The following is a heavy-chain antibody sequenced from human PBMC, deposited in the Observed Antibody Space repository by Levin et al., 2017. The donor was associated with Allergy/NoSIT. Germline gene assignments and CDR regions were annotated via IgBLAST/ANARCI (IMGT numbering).Heavy chain of an antibody. CDR3: AKNPHQGSVVAGMDH. J-gene: IGHJ4*02. V-gene: IGHV3-30*18. D-gene: IGHD6-19*01. CDR1: GFTFSTYG. Sequence: GGSLRLSCAASGFTFSTYGMHWVRQAPGKGLEWVSVISYDGSNKYYADSVKGRFTISRDNSENTLSLQMNGLRVEDTAVYYCAKNPHQGSVVAGMDHWGQGTLVIVSS. CDR2: ISYDGSNK.